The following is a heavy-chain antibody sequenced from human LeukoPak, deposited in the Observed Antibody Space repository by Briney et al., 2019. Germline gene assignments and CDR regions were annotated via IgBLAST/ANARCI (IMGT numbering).Heavy chain of an antibody. V-gene: IGHV4-59*11. Sequence: SETLSLTCTVSGGSISSHYWSWIRQPPGKGLEWIGYIYYSGSTNYNPSLKSRVTISVDTSKNQFSLKLSSVTAADTAVYYCARRADRYYYHMDVWGKGTTVTVSS. CDR1: GGSISSHY. CDR2: IYYSGST. J-gene: IGHJ6*03. CDR3: ARRADRYYYHMDV.